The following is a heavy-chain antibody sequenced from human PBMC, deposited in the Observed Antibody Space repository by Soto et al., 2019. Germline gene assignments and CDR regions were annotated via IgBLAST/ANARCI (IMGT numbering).Heavy chain of an antibody. V-gene: IGHV4-39*01. CDR2: IYYSGST. D-gene: IGHD2-2*01. CDR1: GGSISSSSYY. J-gene: IGHJ5*02. CDR3: ARHGELGYCSSTSCYGWFDP. Sequence: SETLSLTCTVSGGSISSSSYYWGWIRQPPGKGLEWIGSIYYSGSTYYNPSLKSRVTISVDTSKNQFSLKLSSVTAADTAVYYCARHGELGYCSSTSCYGWFDPWGQGTLVTVSS.